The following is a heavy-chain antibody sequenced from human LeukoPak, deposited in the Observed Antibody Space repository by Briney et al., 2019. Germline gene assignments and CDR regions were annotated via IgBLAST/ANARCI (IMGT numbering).Heavy chain of an antibody. J-gene: IGHJ2*01. CDR2: ISYSGST. CDR1: GGSISTSTYY. V-gene: IGHV4-39*01. Sequence: SETLSLTCTVSGGSISTSTYYWGWIRQPPGKGLEWIGSISYSGSTYNNPSLKSRVTISVDTSKNQFSLKLSSVTAPDMAVYYCARRVYSGSYNWYFDLWGRGTLVTVSS. CDR3: ARRVYSGSYNWYFDL. D-gene: IGHD1-26*01.